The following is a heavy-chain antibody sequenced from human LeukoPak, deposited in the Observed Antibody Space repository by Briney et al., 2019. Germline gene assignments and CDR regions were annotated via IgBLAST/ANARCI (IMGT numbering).Heavy chain of an antibody. V-gene: IGHV4-39*07. D-gene: IGHD2-15*01. CDR3: ARRRLGYCSGGSCYYFDY. Sequence: SETLSLTCAVSGASISSSNYYWSWIRQPPGKGLEWIGEINHSGSTNYNPSLKSRVTISVDTSKNQFSLKLSSVTAADTAVYYCARRRLGYCSGGSCYYFDYWGQGTLVTVSS. J-gene: IGHJ4*02. CDR2: INHSGST. CDR1: GASISSSNYY.